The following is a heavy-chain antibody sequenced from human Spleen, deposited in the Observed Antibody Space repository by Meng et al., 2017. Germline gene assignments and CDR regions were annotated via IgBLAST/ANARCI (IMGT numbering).Heavy chain of an antibody. CDR3: ARRGFTPGYGMDV. V-gene: IGHV5-51*01. CDR2: IYPNDSDT. Sequence: GESLKISCKGSGYSFSIYWIGWVRQVPGKGLEWMGIIYPNDSDTRYSPSFQGQVTISADTSSKTAYVQWTSLKASDTAVYYCARRGFTPGYGMDVWGQGTTVTFSS. J-gene: IGHJ6*02. D-gene: IGHD3-16*01. CDR1: GYSFSIYW.